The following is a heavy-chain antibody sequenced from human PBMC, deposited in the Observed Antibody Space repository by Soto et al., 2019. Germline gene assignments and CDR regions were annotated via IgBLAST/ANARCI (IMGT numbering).Heavy chain of an antibody. CDR3: AKDLGSTVTYDY. D-gene: IGHD4-17*01. Sequence: GGSLRLSCAASGFTFSSYGMHWVRQAPGKGLEWVAVISYDGSNKYYADSVKGRFTISRDNSKNTLYLQMNSLRAEDTAVYYYAKDLGSTVTYDYWGQGTLVTVAS. J-gene: IGHJ4*02. V-gene: IGHV3-30*18. CDR1: GFTFSSYG. CDR2: ISYDGSNK.